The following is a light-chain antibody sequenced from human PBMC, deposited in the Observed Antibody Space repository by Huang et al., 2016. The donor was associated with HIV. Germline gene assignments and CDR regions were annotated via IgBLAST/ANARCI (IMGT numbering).Light chain of an antibody. V-gene: IGKV2-28*01. CDR2: MAF. CDR3: MQALQTPYT. CDR1: QSLLHGKGNNY. J-gene: IGKJ2*01. Sequence: DIVMTQSPLSLPVTPGEPASISCRSSQSLLHGKGNNYLDWYLQKPGQSPQLLIYMAFDRASGVPDRFSGSGSGTDFTLKISRVEAEDVGVYYCMQALQTPYTFGQGTKLEIK.